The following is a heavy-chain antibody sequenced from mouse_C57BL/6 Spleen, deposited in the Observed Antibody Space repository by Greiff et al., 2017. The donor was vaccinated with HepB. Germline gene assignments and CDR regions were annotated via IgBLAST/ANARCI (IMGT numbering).Heavy chain of an antibody. CDR2: ISYDGSN. V-gene: IGHV3-6*01. CDR3: ARGHGSSYKAFAY. D-gene: IGHD1-1*01. J-gene: IGHJ3*01. Sequence: EVQLKESGPGLVKPSQSLSLTCSVTGYSITSGYYWNWIRQFPGNKLEWMGYISYDGSNNYNPSLKNRISITRDTSKNQFFLKLNSVTTEDTATYYCARGHGSSYKAFAYWGQGTLVTVSA. CDR1: GYSITSGYY.